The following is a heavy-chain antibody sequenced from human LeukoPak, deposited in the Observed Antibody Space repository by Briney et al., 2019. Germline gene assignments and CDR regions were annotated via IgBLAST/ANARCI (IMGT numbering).Heavy chain of an antibody. D-gene: IGHD1-26*01. J-gene: IGHJ4*02. V-gene: IGHV1-2*02. CDR2: INPNSGGT. CDR3: ARESPRGSYRNYFDY. CDR1: GYTFTGYY. Sequence: ASVKVSCKASGYTFTGYYMHWVRQAPGQGLEWMGWINPNSGGTNYAQKFQGRVTMTRDTSISTAYMELSRLRSDDTAVYYCARESPRGSYRNYFDYWGQGTLVTVSS.